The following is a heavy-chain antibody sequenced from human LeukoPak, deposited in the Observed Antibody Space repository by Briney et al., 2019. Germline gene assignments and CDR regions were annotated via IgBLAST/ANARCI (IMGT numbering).Heavy chain of an antibody. CDR3: ARDSAYSNGEYFDY. V-gene: IGHV1-18*01. J-gene: IGHJ4*02. Sequence: ASVKASCKASGYTFTSYGISWVRQAPGQGLEWMGWISAYNGNTNYAQKLQGRVTMTTDTSTSTAYMELRSLRSDDTAVYYCARDSAYSNGEYFDYWGQGTLVTVSS. CDR1: GYTFTSYG. CDR2: ISAYNGNT. D-gene: IGHD2-15*01.